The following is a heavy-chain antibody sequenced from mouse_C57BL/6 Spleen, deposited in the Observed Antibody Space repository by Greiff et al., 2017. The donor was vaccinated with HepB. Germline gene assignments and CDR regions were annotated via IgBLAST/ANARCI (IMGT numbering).Heavy chain of an antibody. Sequence: EVQLVESGGGLVQPGGSLKLSCAASGFTFSDYYMYWVRQTPEKRLEWVAYISNGGGSTYYPDTVKGRFTISRDNAKNTLYLQMSRLKSEDTAMYYCARRFSYYGSPYWYFDVWGTGTTVTVSA. CDR1: GFTFSDYY. J-gene: IGHJ1*03. V-gene: IGHV5-12*01. CDR2: ISNGGGST. CDR3: ARRFSYYGSPYWYFDV. D-gene: IGHD1-1*01.